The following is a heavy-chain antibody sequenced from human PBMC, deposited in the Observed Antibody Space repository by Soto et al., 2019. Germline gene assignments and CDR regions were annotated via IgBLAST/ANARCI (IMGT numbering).Heavy chain of an antibody. V-gene: IGHV1-18*01. J-gene: IGHJ6*02. CDR3: ARVGGVDSSSWYPSYYYYGMDV. CDR1: GYTFTSYG. Sequence: QVQLVQSGAEVKKPGASVKVSCKASGYTFTSYGISWVRQAPGQGLEWMGWIRAYNGNTNYAQKLQGRVTMTTDTSTSTACMELRSLRSDDTAVYYCARVGGVDSSSWYPSYYYYGMDVWGQGTTVTVSS. CDR2: IRAYNGNT. D-gene: IGHD6-13*01.